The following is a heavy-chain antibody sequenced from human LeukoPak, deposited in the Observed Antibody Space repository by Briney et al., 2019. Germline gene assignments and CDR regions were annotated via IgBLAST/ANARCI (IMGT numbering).Heavy chain of an antibody. J-gene: IGHJ4*02. Sequence: PGGSLRLSCAASGFRFNTFWMSWVRQAPGKGLEWVANIKQDGNEKYYADSVKGRFTISRDNGKNSLDLQMNSLRAEDTAVYYCAKDGKIYKDTADIVVVVVLDYWGQGTLVTVSS. CDR3: AKDGKIYKDTADIVVVVVLDY. CDR1: GFRFNTFW. CDR2: IKQDGNEK. V-gene: IGHV3-7*03. D-gene: IGHD2-15*01.